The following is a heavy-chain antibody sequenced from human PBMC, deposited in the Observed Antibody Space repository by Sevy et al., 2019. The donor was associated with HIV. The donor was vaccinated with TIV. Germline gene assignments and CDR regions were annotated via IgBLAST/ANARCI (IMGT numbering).Heavy chain of an antibody. D-gene: IGHD7-27*01. Sequence: SVKVSCKASGDTFSTYGLSWVRQAPGQGLEWMGGIIPIFGTPNYAQKFQGRVTITADESASTAYMELSSLRSEDTTLYYSAREGGVATTGDHDAFDIWGHGTLVTVSS. CDR3: AREGGVATTGDHDAFDI. CDR1: GDTFSTYG. J-gene: IGHJ3*02. CDR2: IIPIFGTP. V-gene: IGHV1-69*13.